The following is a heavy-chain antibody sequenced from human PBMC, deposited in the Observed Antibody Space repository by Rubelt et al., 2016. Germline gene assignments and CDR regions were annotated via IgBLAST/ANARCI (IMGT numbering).Heavy chain of an antibody. Sequence: QVQLQESGPGLVKPSETLSLTCTVSGGSISSSVYYWGWIRQPPGKGLEWIGSVIYSGSTYYNPSLKSRLTISVDTSKSQFSLDGSAVTAADTAGYYWARHVSSGWYYYYGMDVWGQGTTVTVSS. CDR3: ARHVSSGWYYYYGMDV. V-gene: IGHV4-39*01. D-gene: IGHD6-19*01. J-gene: IGHJ6*02. CDR1: GGSISSSVYY. CDR2: VIYSGST.